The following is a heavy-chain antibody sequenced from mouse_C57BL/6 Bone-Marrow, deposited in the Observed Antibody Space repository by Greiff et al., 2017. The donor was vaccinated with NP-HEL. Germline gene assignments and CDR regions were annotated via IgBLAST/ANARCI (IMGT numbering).Heavy chain of an antibody. J-gene: IGHJ4*01. CDR3: ARDYYGSGGAMDY. V-gene: IGHV1-55*01. D-gene: IGHD1-1*01. Sequence: QVQLQQPGAELVKPGASVKMSYKASGYTFTSYWITWVKQRPGQGLEWIGDIYPGSGSTNYNEKFKSKATLTVDTSSSTAYMQLSSLTSEDSAVYYCARDYYGSGGAMDYWGQGTSVTVSS. CDR2: IYPGSGST. CDR1: GYTFTSYW.